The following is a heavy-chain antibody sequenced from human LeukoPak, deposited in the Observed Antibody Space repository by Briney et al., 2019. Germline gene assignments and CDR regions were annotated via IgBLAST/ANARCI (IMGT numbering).Heavy chain of an antibody. CDR1: GFTFSSYE. V-gene: IGHV3-48*03. Sequence: GGSLRLSCAASGFTFSSYEMNWVRQAPGKGLEWVSYISSSGSTIYYADSVKGRFTISRDNAKNSLYLQMNSLRAEDTALYYCARDSAYSGMVRGGHNWFDPWGQGTLVTVSS. CDR3: ARDSAYSGMVRGGHNWFDP. D-gene: IGHD3-10*01. J-gene: IGHJ5*02. CDR2: ISSSGSTI.